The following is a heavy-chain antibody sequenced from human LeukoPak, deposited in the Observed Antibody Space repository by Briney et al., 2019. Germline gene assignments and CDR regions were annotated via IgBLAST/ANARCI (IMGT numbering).Heavy chain of an antibody. CDR3: ARVYQLPIEQADY. CDR1: GGTFSSYA. Sequence: WASVKVSCKASGGTFSSYAISWVRQAPGQGLEWMGGIIPIFGTANYAQKFQGRVTMTTDTSTSTAYMELRSLRSDDTAVYYCARVYQLPIEQADYWGQGTLVTVSS. D-gene: IGHD2-2*01. J-gene: IGHJ4*02. CDR2: IIPIFGTA. V-gene: IGHV1-69*05.